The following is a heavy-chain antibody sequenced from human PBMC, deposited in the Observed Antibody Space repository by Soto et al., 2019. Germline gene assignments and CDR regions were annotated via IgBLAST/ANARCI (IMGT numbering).Heavy chain of an antibody. V-gene: IGHV4-30-4*01. CDR1: GGSISSGDYY. J-gene: IGHJ4*02. CDR3: ARDCSSTSCYGVDY. Sequence: PSETLSLTCTVSGGSISSGDYYWSWIRQPPGKGLEWIGYIYYSWSTYYNPSLKSRVTISVDTSKNQFSLKLSSVTAADTAVYYCARDCSSTSCYGVDYCGQGTLVTVSS. D-gene: IGHD2-2*01. CDR2: IYYSWST.